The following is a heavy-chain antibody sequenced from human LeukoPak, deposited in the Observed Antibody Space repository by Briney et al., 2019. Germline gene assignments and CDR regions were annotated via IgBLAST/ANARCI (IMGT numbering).Heavy chain of an antibody. D-gene: IGHD3-16*02. CDR3: ARDYDYVWGSYRYPAPFDY. Sequence: VSVKASCKASGYTFTGYYMHWVRQAPGQGLEWMGWINPNRGGTNYAQKFQGRVTMTRDTSISTAYMELSRLRSDDTAVYYCARDYDYVWGSYRYPAPFDYWGQGTLVTVSS. CDR1: GYTFTGYY. J-gene: IGHJ4*02. V-gene: IGHV1-2*02. CDR2: INPNRGGT.